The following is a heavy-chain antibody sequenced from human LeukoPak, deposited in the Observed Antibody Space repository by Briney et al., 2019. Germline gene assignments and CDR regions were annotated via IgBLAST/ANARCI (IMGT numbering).Heavy chain of an antibody. CDR2: IKEDRTAD. J-gene: IGHJ4*02. Sequence: PGGSLRLSCAASGFTVRDFWMAWVRQAPGKGLEWVAHIKEDRTADYDVDSVKGRFSISKDDGKNSLHLQVNSLRVEDTAVYYCVRVGWELDYWGQGTLVTVSS. D-gene: IGHD1-1*01. V-gene: IGHV3-7*01. CDR3: VRVGWELDY. CDR1: GFTVRDFW.